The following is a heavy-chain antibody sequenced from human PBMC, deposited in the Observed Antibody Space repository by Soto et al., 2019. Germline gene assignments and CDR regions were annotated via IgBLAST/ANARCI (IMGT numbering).Heavy chain of an antibody. CDR2: INHSGST. Sequence: SETLYLTCAVYGGSFSGYYWSWIRQPPGKGLEWIGEINHSGSTNYNPSLKSRVTISVDTSKNQFSLKLSSVTAADTAVYYCARRALQHCSSTSCYGKLNWFDPWGQGTLVTVSS. J-gene: IGHJ5*02. CDR3: ARRALQHCSSTSCYGKLNWFDP. CDR1: GGSFSGYY. D-gene: IGHD2-2*01. V-gene: IGHV4-34*01.